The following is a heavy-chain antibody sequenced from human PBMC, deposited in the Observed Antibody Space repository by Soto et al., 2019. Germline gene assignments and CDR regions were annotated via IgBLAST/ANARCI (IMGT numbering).Heavy chain of an antibody. J-gene: IGHJ5*02. Sequence: QITLKESGPTLVKPTQSLTLTCTFSGFSLSTSGVGVGWIRQPPGKALEWLALIYWNDDKRYSPSLKSRLTITKDTSKNQVVLTMTNMDPMDTAIYYCAHRLPACSSTSCYGWFDPWGQGTLVTVSS. V-gene: IGHV2-5*01. CDR2: IYWNDDK. CDR3: AHRLPACSSTSCYGWFDP. CDR1: GFSLSTSGVG. D-gene: IGHD2-2*01.